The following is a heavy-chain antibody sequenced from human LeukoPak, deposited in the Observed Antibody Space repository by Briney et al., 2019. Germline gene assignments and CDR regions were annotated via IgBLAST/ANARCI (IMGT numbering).Heavy chain of an antibody. Sequence: GGSLRLSCAASGFPFSKYGMHWVRQAPGKGLEWVAYIQYDAKNEEYADSVKGRFTISRDNSRNTLYLQMSKMTVEDTAVYYCAKKKSGNGDRFDYWGQGTLVIVSS. D-gene: IGHD2-8*01. CDR3: AKKKSGNGDRFDY. J-gene: IGHJ4*02. V-gene: IGHV3-30*02. CDR2: IQYDAKNE. CDR1: GFPFSKYG.